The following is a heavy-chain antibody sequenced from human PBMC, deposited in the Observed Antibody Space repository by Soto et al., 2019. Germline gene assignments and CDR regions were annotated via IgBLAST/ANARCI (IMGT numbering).Heavy chain of an antibody. CDR3: VVGYYFGDY. Sequence: QVQLVESGGGVVQPGRSLRLSCAASGFTFSSYGMHWVRQAPGKGLQWVAVISYDGSNKYYADSVKGRFTISRDNSKNTLYLQMNSLRAEDTAVYYCVVGYYFGDYWGQGTLVTVSS. CDR2: ISYDGSNK. J-gene: IGHJ4*02. D-gene: IGHD3-22*01. V-gene: IGHV3-30*03. CDR1: GFTFSSYG.